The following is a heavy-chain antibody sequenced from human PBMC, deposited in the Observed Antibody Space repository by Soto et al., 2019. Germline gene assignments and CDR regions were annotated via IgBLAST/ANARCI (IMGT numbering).Heavy chain of an antibody. D-gene: IGHD3-3*01. CDR3: AIGMYYDFWSGYYVDY. CDR2: IYYSGST. V-gene: IGHV4-61*01. CDR1: GGSVSSGSYY. J-gene: IGHJ4*02. Sequence: SETLSLTCTVSGGSVSSGSYYWSWNRQPPGKGLEWIGYIYYSGSTNYYPSLKSRVTISVDTSKNQFSLKLSSVTAADKAVYYCAIGMYYDFWSGYYVDYWGQGTLVTVS.